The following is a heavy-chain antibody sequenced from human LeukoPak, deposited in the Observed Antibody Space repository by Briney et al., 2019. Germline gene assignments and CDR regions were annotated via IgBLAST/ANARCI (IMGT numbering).Heavy chain of an antibody. D-gene: IGHD2-2*01. V-gene: IGHV4-4*07. Sequence: PSETLSLTCTVSGGSISSYYWSWIRQPAGKGLEWIGRIYTTGSANDNPSLKSRVTMSVDTSKNQFSLRLSSVTAADTAVYYCAREICSSNRCYASYFDNWGQGTLVTVSS. J-gene: IGHJ4*02. CDR2: IYTTGSA. CDR1: GGSISSYY. CDR3: AREICSSNRCYASYFDN.